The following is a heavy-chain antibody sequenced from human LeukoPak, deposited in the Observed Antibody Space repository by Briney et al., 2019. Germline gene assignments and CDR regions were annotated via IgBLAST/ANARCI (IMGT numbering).Heavy chain of an antibody. CDR3: VRRDNFDNGYDDY. CDR1: GYTFTSYG. V-gene: IGHV1-18*01. D-gene: IGHD5-12*01. Sequence: ASVKVSCKASGYTFTSYGITWVRQAPGHGLEWMGWISPKNGNRNYAQNLQDRLTMTTDTSTNTAYLELRGLRSDDTAVYYCVRRDNFDNGYDDYWGQGTLVTVSS. CDR2: ISPKNGNR. J-gene: IGHJ4*02.